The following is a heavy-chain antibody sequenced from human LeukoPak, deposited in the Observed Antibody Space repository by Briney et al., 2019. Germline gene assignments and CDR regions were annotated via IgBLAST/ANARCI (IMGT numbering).Heavy chain of an antibody. J-gene: IGHJ3*02. CDR1: GFTFDDYA. CDR2: ISWNSGSI. V-gene: IGHV3-9*01. D-gene: IGHD6-13*01. Sequence: PGRSLRLSCAASGFTFDDYAMHWVRQAPGKSLEWVSGISWNSGSIGYADSVKGRFTISRDNAKNSLYLQMNSLRAEDTALYYCAKDSSSWYNAFDIWGQGTMVTVSS. CDR3: AKDSSSWYNAFDI.